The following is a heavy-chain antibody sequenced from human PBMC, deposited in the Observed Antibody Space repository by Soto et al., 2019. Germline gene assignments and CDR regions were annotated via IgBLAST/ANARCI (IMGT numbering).Heavy chain of an antibody. D-gene: IGHD3-10*01. J-gene: IGHJ4*02. V-gene: IGHV4-4*02. CDR3: ARQYYFGSGSYYNQPFDF. Sequence: PSETLSLTCAVSGGSISSSNWWSWVRQPPGKGLEWIGEIYHSGSTNYNPSLKSRVTISVDKSKNQFSLKLSSVTAADTAVYYCARQYYFGSGSYYNQPFDFWGQGTLVTVSS. CDR2: IYHSGST. CDR1: GGSISSSNW.